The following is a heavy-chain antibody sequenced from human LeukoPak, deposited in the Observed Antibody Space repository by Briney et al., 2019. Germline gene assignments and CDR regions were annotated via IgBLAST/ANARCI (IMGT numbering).Heavy chain of an antibody. CDR1: GFTFSSYG. J-gene: IGHJ5*02. CDR2: IWYDGSNK. Sequence: PGGSLRLSCAASGFTFSSYGMHWVRQAPGKGLEWVAVIWYDGSNKYYVDSVKGRFTISRDNSKSTLYLQMNSLRAEDTAIYYCAKIFHTDGYYLGEHLFDAWGQGTLVTVSS. D-gene: IGHD3-22*01. CDR3: AKIFHTDGYYLGEHLFDA. V-gene: IGHV3-33*06.